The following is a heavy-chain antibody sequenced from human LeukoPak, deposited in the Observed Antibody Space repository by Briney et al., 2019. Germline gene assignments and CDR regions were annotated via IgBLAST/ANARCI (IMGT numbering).Heavy chain of an antibody. D-gene: IGHD2-15*01. CDR1: GFTFDDYA. Sequence: GGSLRLSCAASGFTFDDYAMHWVRQAPGKGLEWVSGISWNSGSIGYADSVKGRFTISRDNAKNSLYLQMNSLRAEDMALYYCAKGEGAAVGSDFDYWGQGTLVTVSS. CDR2: ISWNSGSI. CDR3: AKGEGAAVGSDFDY. V-gene: IGHV3-9*03. J-gene: IGHJ4*02.